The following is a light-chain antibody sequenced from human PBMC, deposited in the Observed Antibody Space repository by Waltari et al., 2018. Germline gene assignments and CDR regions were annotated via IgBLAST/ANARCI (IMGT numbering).Light chain of an antibody. CDR1: QGLDTW. Sequence: DIQMTQSPSSVSASVGDRITITCRASQGLDTWLAWYQQKPGKAPKLLIYATSNLQSGVPSRFSGSGSGTDFTLTIGNLQPEDVAVYYCQQYYSAPLTFGGGTKVEI. J-gene: IGKJ4*01. CDR2: ATS. V-gene: IGKV1-12*01. CDR3: QQYYSAPLT.